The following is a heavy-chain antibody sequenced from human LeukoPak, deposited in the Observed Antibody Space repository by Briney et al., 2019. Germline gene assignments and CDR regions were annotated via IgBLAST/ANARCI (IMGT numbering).Heavy chain of an antibody. J-gene: IGHJ4*02. CDR1: EFTFSSYE. CDR3: AKTSGWHHDY. CDR2: ISSGASSV. V-gene: IGHV3-48*03. D-gene: IGHD6-19*01. Sequence: PGGSLRLSCAASEFTFSSYEMNWVRQAPGKGLGWVSYISSGASSVYYADSVKGRFTISRDNAKNSLYLQMNSLRAEDTAVYYCAKTSGWHHDYWGQGTLVTVSP.